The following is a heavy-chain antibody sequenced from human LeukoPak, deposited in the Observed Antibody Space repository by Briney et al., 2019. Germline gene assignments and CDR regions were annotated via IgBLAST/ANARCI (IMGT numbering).Heavy chain of an antibody. CDR3: AAETYDSSGYQSLARDY. CDR1: GYTFTSYY. V-gene: IGHV1-46*01. Sequence: ASVKVSCKASGYTFTSYYMHWVRQALGQGLEWMGIINPSGGSTNYAQKFQGRVTITTDESTSTAYMELSSLRSEDTAVYYCAAETYDSSGYQSLARDYWGQGTLVTVSS. D-gene: IGHD3-22*01. J-gene: IGHJ4*02. CDR2: INPSGGST.